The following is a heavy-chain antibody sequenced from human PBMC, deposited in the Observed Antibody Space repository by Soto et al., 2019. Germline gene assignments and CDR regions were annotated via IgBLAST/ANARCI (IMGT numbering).Heavy chain of an antibody. CDR3: AAYWF. CDR1: GYSVSISG. CDR2: ISPSTHET. V-gene: IGHV1-18*01. J-gene: IGHJ5*01. Sequence: GASVEIASTSSGYSVSISGVTVARKAPEQGLEWMGWISPSTHETNYAQKFQGRVTVTTDTSTSKAFIELRTLKSDDPAVYYCAAYWF.